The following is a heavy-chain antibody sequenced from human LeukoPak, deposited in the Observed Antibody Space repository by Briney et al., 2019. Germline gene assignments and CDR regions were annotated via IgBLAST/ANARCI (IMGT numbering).Heavy chain of an antibody. Sequence: GGSLRLSCAASGFTFISYAMSWGRQAPRKGLEWVSAISGSGGSTYYADSVKGRFTISRDNSKNTLYLQMNSLRAEDTAVYYCAKIFIGSGTTVTSPFDYWGQGTLVTVSS. D-gene: IGHD4-17*01. CDR1: GFTFISYA. J-gene: IGHJ4*02. CDR2: ISGSGGST. CDR3: AKIFIGSGTTVTSPFDY. V-gene: IGHV3-23*01.